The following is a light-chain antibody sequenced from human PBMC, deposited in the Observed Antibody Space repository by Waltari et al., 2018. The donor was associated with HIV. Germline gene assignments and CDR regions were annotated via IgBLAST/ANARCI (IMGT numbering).Light chain of an antibody. CDR3: AAWDDNLDGLV. CDR2: GRN. V-gene: IGLV1-44*01. CDR1: NSNIGSNP. J-gene: IGLJ2*01. Sequence: QSVLTQPPSASGTPGQRVTVSCSGSNSNIGSNPVNWYQQVPGTAPRVLVYGRNQRPSGVPDRFSASTSGTSASLAISGLQSEDEADYYCAAWDDNLDGLVFGGGTKLTVL.